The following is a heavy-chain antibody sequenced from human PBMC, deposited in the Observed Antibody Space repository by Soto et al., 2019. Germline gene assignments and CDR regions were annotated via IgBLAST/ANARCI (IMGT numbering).Heavy chain of an antibody. CDR2: IKSKADGGTT. J-gene: IGHJ6*02. V-gene: IGHV3-15*07. CDR1: GFTFSKAW. D-gene: IGHD6-19*01. CDR3: AKVSALEWLVGRYYYYGMDV. Sequence: GGSLRLSCAASGFTFSKAWIKWVRQAPGQGLEWVGRIKSKADGGTTDYAAPVKGRSTISRDNSKNTLYLQMNSLRAEDTAVYYCAKVSALEWLVGRYYYYGMDVWGQGTTVTVSS.